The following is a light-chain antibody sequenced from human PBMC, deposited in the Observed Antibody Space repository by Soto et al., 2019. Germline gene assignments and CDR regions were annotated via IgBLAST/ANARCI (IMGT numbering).Light chain of an antibody. CDR2: EVN. CDR1: SSDVGLYNL. Sequence: QSALTQPASVSGSPGQSITISCTGTSSDVGLYNLVSWYQQLPGKAPKLIIYEVNERPSGISDRFSGSKSGNTASLTISGLQDEDEADYYCCSYVGSSTLMFGGGTQLTVL. V-gene: IGLV2-23*02. J-gene: IGLJ3*02. CDR3: CSYVGSSTLM.